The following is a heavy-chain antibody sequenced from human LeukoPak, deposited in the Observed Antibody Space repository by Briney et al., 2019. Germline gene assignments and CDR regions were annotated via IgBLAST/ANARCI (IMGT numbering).Heavy chain of an antibody. D-gene: IGHD3-3*01. CDR1: GFSLSTSGVG. Sequence: SGPTPVNPTQTLTLTCTFSGFSLSTSGVGVGWIRQPPGKALEWLALIYWNDDKRYSPSLKSRLTITKDTSKNQVVLTMTNMDPVDTATYYCAHRRGRHYDFWSGYFDPDTFDYWGQGTLVTVSS. V-gene: IGHV2-5*01. J-gene: IGHJ4*02. CDR2: IYWNDDK. CDR3: AHRRGRHYDFWSGYFDPDTFDY.